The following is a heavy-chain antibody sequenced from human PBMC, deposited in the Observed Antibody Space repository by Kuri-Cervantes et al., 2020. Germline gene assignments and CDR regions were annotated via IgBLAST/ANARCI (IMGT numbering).Heavy chain of an antibody. CDR2: ISWNSGSI. V-gene: IGHV3-9*01. Sequence: LKISCAASGFTFDDYAMHWVRQAPGKGLEWVSGISWNSGSIGYADSVKGRFTISRDNAKNSLYLQMNSLRAEDTAMYYCARKMATRSYYYYNGLDVWGQGTTVTVSS. J-gene: IGHJ6*02. CDR3: ARKMATRSYYYYNGLDV. D-gene: IGHD5-24*01. CDR1: GFTFDDYA.